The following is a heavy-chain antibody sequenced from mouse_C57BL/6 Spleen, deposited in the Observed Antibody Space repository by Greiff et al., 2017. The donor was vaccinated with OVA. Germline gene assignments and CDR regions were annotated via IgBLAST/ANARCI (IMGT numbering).Heavy chain of an antibody. J-gene: IGHJ2*01. CDR3: ASGRDSCDD. V-gene: IGHV1-82*01. CDR1: GYAFSSSW. Sequence: VQLQQSGPELVKPGASVKISCKASGYAFSSSWMNWVKQRPGKGLEWTGRIYPGDGDPNYNGKSKGKAPLTADKPSSTAYMQRSSLTSEDSAVDVCASGRDSCDDWGQGTTLTVSS. D-gene: IGHD3-3*01. CDR2: IYPGDGDP.